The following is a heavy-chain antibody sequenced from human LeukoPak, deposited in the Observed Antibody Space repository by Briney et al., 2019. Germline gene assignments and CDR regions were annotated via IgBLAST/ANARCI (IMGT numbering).Heavy chain of an antibody. D-gene: IGHD4-17*01. J-gene: IGHJ4*02. CDR3: ARTGGDYSYYFDS. V-gene: IGHV4-61*02. CDR2: IYTSGST. Sequence: PSQTLSLTCTVSGDSLSSGSYYWNWIRQPPGKGLEWIGRIYTSGSTHYNPSLKSRVTISVDTSKNQFSLKLNSVTAADTAVYYCARTGGDYSYYFDSWGQGTLVTVSS. CDR1: GDSLSSGSYY.